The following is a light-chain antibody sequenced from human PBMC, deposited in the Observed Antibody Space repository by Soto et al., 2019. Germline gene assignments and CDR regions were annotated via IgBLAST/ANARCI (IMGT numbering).Light chain of an antibody. CDR2: DDG. CDR3: QLWDSNSDHVV. V-gene: IGLV3-21*02. CDR1: NIGRKS. Sequence: SYELTQPPSVSVAPGQTASITCGGTNIGRKSVHWYQQKPGQAPVVVVYDDGDRPSGIPERFSGSNSGNTAALTISRVEAGDEADYYCQLWDSNSDHVVFGGGTQLTVL. J-gene: IGLJ2*01.